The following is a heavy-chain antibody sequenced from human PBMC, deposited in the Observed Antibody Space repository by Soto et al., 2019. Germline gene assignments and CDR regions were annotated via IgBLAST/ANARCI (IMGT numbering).Heavy chain of an antibody. V-gene: IGHV4-39*01. Sequence: SETLSLTCTVSGGSIYRSGYYWGWIRQPPGRGLEWIGNIDYNGVTYSNPSLKSRVTISRDTSKNQFSLKLASVTAADTALYYCATRAYYYDSSGYYYDYWGQGTLVTVSS. J-gene: IGHJ4*02. CDR3: ATRAYYYDSSGYYYDY. D-gene: IGHD3-22*01. CDR1: GGSIYRSGYY. CDR2: IDYNGVT.